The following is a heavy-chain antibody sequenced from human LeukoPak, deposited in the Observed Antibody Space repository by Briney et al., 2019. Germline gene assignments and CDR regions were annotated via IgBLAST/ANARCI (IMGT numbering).Heavy chain of an antibody. CDR1: GFTFRSYD. J-gene: IGHJ2*01. CDR3: ARAAYSSTWYSRYFDL. CDR2: IGTAGEI. Sequence: PGGSLRLSCAASGFTFRSYDMHWVRQATGKGLEWVSGIGTAGEIYYPGSVKGRFTISRENAKNSLYLQMNRLRAGDTAVYYCARAAYSSTWYSRYFDLWGRGTLVTVSS. D-gene: IGHD6-13*01. V-gene: IGHV3-13*01.